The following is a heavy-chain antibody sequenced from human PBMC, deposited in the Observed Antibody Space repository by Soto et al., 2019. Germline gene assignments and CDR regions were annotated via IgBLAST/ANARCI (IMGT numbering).Heavy chain of an antibody. V-gene: IGHV3-30-3*01. D-gene: IGHD3-10*01. Sequence: QVQLVESGGGVVQPGRSLRLSCAASGFTFSSYAMHWVRQAPGKGLEWVAVISYDGSNKYYADSVKGRFTISRDNSKNTLYLKMKSLRAEDTAVYYCARATIGTMVRGVIIYDYWGQGTLVTVSS. J-gene: IGHJ4*02. CDR1: GFTFSSYA. CDR2: ISYDGSNK. CDR3: ARATIGTMVRGVIIYDY.